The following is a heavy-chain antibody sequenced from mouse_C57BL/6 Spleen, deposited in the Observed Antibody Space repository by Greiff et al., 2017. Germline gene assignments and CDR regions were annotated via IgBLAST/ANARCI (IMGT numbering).Heavy chain of an antibody. Sequence: EVQLVESGGDLVKPGGSLKLSCAASGFTFSSYGMSWVRQTPDKRLEWVATISSGGSYTYYPDSVKGRFTISRDNAKNTLYLQMSSLKSEDTAMYYCARRDYDGEVFDYWGQGTTLTVSS. CDR2: ISSGGSYT. J-gene: IGHJ2*01. CDR1: GFTFSSYG. CDR3: ARRDYDGEVFDY. V-gene: IGHV5-6*01. D-gene: IGHD2-4*01.